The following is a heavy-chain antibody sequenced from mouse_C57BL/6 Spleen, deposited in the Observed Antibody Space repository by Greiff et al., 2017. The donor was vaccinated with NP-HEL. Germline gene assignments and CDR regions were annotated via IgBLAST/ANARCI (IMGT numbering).Heavy chain of an antibody. D-gene: IGHD2-12*01. Sequence: QVQLQQPGAVLVKPGASVKVSCKASGFTFTGYWMHWVKQRPGHGLEWIGRIHPSDSDTNYNQKFKGKATLTVDKSSSTAYMQHSSLTSEDSAVYYCAIGTDDEGGPWVAYWGQGTLVTVSA. CDR3: AIGTDDEGGPWVAY. CDR1: GFTFTGYW. J-gene: IGHJ3*01. V-gene: IGHV1-74*01. CDR2: IHPSDSDT.